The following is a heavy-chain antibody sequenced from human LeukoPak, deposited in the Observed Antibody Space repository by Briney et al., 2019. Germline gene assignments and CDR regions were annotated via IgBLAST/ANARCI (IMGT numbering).Heavy chain of an antibody. J-gene: IGHJ4*02. CDR1: GFTFSSYS. D-gene: IGHD6-6*01. V-gene: IGHV3-21*01. CDR2: ISSSSSYI. Sequence: GGSLRLSCAASGFTFSSYSMNWVRQAPGKGPEWVSSISSSSSYIYYADSVKGRFTISRDNAKNSLYLQMNSLRAEDTAVYYCARSGSSSDDYWGQGTLVTVSS. CDR3: ARSGSSSDDY.